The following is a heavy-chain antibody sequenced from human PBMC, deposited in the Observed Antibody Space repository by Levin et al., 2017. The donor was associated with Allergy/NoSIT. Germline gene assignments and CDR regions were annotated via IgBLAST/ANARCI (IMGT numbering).Heavy chain of an antibody. V-gene: IGHV1-2*02. CDR3: ARDGRDCSSASCYSLDV. Sequence: GESLKISCKAAGYPFTGYFVHWVRQAPGQGLEWMGWINPKTGGTNYAQKFQGRVTMTRDTSISTAFMELNRLRSDDTAVYYCARDGRDCSSASCYSLDVWGQGTTVTVSS. CDR2: INPKTGGT. J-gene: IGHJ6*02. D-gene: IGHD2-2*02. CDR1: GYPFTGYF.